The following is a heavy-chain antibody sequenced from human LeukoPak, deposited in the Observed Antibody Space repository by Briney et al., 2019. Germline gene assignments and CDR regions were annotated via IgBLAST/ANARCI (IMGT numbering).Heavy chain of an antibody. Sequence: ASVKVSCKASGYTFTSYAMNWVRQAPGQGLEWMGWINTNTGNPTYAQGFTGRFVFSLDTSVSTAYLQISSLRAEDTAVYYCARMWESWPEALRDVTMVRGVIGLDYWGQGTLVTVSS. J-gene: IGHJ4*02. CDR3: ARMWESWPEALRDVTMVRGVIGLDY. CDR1: GYTFTSYA. CDR2: INTNTGNP. D-gene: IGHD3-10*01. V-gene: IGHV7-4-1*02.